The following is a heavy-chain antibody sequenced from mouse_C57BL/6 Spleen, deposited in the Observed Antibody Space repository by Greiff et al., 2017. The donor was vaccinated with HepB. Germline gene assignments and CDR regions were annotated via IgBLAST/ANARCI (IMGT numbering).Heavy chain of an antibody. J-gene: IGHJ1*03. V-gene: IGHV1-69*01. CDR1: GYTFTSYW. CDR3: ARSGITTVGCWYFDD. CDR2: IDPSDSYT. D-gene: IGHD1-1*01. Sequence: QVQLQQPGAELVMPGASVKLSCKASGYTFTSYWMHWVKQRPGQGLEWIGEIDPSDSYTNYNQKFKGKSTLTVDKSSSTAYMQLSSLTSEDSAVYYCARSGITTVGCWYFDDWGTGTTVTVSS.